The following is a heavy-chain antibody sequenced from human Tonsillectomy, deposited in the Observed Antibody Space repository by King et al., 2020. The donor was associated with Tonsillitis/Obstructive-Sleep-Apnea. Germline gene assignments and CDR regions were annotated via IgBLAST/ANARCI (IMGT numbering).Heavy chain of an antibody. CDR3: ARGGSTSFFYLPFDY. J-gene: IGHJ4*02. V-gene: IGHV4-59*01. CDR2: IYYSGST. D-gene: IGHD2-2*01. CDR1: GGSISSYY. Sequence: VQLQESGPGLVEPSETLSLTCTVSGGSISSYYWSWIRQPPGKGLEWIGYIYYSGSTNYNPSLKSRVTISVDTSKNQFSLKLSSVTAADTAVYYCARGGSTSFFYLPFDYWGQGTLVTVSS.